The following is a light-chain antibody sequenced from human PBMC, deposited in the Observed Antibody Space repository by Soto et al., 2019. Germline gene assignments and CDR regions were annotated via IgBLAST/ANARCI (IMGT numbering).Light chain of an antibody. CDR3: QQRSNWPTT. Sequence: EIVVTQSPATLSVSPGERATLSCRASQSVNTNFAWYQQKPGQAPRLLIYGASTRATGIPARFSGSGSGTDFTLTISSLEPEDFAVYYCQQRSNWPTTFGQGTKVDIK. CDR2: GAS. CDR1: QSVNTN. J-gene: IGKJ1*01. V-gene: IGKV3-11*01.